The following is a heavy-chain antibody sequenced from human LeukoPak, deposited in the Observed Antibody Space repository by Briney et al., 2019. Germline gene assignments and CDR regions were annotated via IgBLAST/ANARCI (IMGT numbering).Heavy chain of an antibody. Sequence: SVKVSCKASGGTFSSYAISWVRQAPGQGLEWMGRIIPILGIANYAQKFQGRVTITADKSTSTAYMELSSLRSEDTAVYYCAREGHYSSTWYYWGRGTLVTVSS. V-gene: IGHV1-69*04. D-gene: IGHD6-13*01. J-gene: IGHJ4*02. CDR1: GGTFSSYA. CDR2: IIPILGIA. CDR3: AREGHYSSTWYY.